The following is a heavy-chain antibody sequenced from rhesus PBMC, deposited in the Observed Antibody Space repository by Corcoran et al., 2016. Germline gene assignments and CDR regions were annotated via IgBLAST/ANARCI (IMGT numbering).Heavy chain of an antibody. Sequence: QVQLQESGPGLVKPSETLSLTCAVSGYSISSGYDRSWIRQPPGKGLEWIGYIYGSSGSTNYNPSLKNRVTISKDTSKNQFSLKLSSVTAADTAVYYCARGLSWNYRLDYWGQGVLVTVSS. CDR2: IYGSSGST. V-gene: IGHV4-76*01. J-gene: IGHJ4*01. CDR1: GYSISSGYD. CDR3: ARGLSWNYRLDY. D-gene: IGHD1-1*01.